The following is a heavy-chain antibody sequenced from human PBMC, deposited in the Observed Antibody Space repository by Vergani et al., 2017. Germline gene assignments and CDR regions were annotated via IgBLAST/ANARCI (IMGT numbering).Heavy chain of an antibody. D-gene: IGHD5-12*01. J-gene: IGHJ4*02. V-gene: IGHV7-4-1*02. CDR2: INTNTGNP. Sequence: QVQLVQSGSELKKPGASVKVSCKASGYTFTSYAMNWVRQAPGQGLEWMGWINTNTGNPTYAQGFTGRFVFSLDTSVSTAYLQISSLKAEDTAVYYCASSSDANIVATELGANNYFDYWGQGTLVTVSS. CDR1: GYTFTSYA. CDR3: ASSSDANIVATELGANNYFDY.